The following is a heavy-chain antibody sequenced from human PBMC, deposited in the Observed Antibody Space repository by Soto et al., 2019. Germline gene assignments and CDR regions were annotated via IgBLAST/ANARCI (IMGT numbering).Heavy chain of an antibody. CDR2: ISGSGGST. CDR1: GFTFSSYA. D-gene: IGHD3-22*01. Sequence: PGGSLRLSCAASGFTFSSYAMSWVRQAPGKGLEWVSAISGSGGSTYYADSVKGRFTISRDNSKNTLYQQMNSLRAEDTAVYYCAKGLITSSSGAIDYWGQGTLVTVSS. J-gene: IGHJ4*02. CDR3: AKGLITSSSGAIDY. V-gene: IGHV3-23*01.